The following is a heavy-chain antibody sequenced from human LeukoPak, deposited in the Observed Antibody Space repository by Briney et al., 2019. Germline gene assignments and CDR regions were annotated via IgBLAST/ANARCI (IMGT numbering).Heavy chain of an antibody. D-gene: IGHD3-22*01. CDR2: VIAIFGRV. J-gene: IGHJ4*02. CDR1: RGTLSSYG. Sequence: SVKVSCKASRGTLSSYGISWVRQAPGQGLEWMGGVIAIFGRVKYGQKFQGRATITTDESTSTAYMELSSLTSEDTGVYYCARGELGDSSGFSFFDYWGQGTLVTVSS. CDR3: ARGELGDSSGFSFFDY. V-gene: IGHV1-69*05.